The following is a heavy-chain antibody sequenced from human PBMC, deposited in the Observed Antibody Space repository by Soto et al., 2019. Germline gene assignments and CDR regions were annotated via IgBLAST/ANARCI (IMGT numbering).Heavy chain of an antibody. CDR3: ASWLKTSGWYVLLEGSFDY. V-gene: IGHV3-7*01. D-gene: IGHD6-19*01. CDR2: IKQDGSAK. CDR1: GFSFSSYW. Sequence: EVQLVESGGGLVQPGGSLRLSCAASGFSFSSYWMIWVRQAPGKGLEWVANIKQDGSAKYYVDSVKGRFTISRDNAKNSLYLQMNSLRAEDTAVYYCASWLKTSGWYVLLEGSFDYWGQGTLVTVSS. J-gene: IGHJ4*02.